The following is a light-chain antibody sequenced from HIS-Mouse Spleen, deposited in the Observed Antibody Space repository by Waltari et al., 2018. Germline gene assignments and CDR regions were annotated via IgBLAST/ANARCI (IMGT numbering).Light chain of an antibody. Sequence: RPHPAPVPGPPGRSLPIPSPGPGINVGSSNLVPWYQQHPGKAPKLMIYEGSKRPSGVSNRFSGSKSGNTASLTISGLQAEDEADYYCCSYAGSSTWVFGGGTKLTVL. CDR3: CSYAGSSTWV. CDR1: GINVGSSNL. CDR2: EGS. J-gene: IGLJ3*02. V-gene: IGLV2-23*01.